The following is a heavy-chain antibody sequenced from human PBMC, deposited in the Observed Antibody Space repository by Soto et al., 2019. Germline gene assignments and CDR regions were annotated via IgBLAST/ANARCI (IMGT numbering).Heavy chain of an antibody. V-gene: IGHV3-21*01. CDR1: GFTFSSYS. J-gene: IGHJ6*02. Sequence: KPGGSLRLSCAASGFTFSSYSMNWVRQAPGKGLEWVSSISSSSSYIYYADSVKGRFTISRDNAKNSLYLQMNSLRAEDTAVYYCARSDVVNATYYYYYGMDVWGQGTTVTVPS. CDR3: ARSDVVNATYYYYYGMDV. D-gene: IGHD2-21*01. CDR2: ISSSSSYI.